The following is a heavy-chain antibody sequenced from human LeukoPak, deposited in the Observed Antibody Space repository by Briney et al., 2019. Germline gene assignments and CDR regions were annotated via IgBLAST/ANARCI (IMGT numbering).Heavy chain of an antibody. CDR1: GGSISSGGYY. CDR2: IYYSGST. Sequence: SQTLSLTCTVSGGSISSGGYYWSWIRQHPGKGLEWIGYIYYSGSTYYSPSLKSRVAISVDTSKNQFSLKLSSVTAADTAIYYCAGSVTSRVVLDYWGQGTLVTVSS. CDR3: AGSVTSRVVLDY. J-gene: IGHJ4*02. D-gene: IGHD3-10*01. V-gene: IGHV4-31*03.